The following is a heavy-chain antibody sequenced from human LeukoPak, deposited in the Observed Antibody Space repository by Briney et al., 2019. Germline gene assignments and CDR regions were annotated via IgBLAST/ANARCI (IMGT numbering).Heavy chain of an antibody. Sequence: QSSETLSLTCAVYGGSFSGYYWSWIRQPPGKGLEWIGEINHSGSTNYNPSLKSRVTISVDTSKNQFSLKLSSVTAADTAVYYCAGPLHHYGSGSRPRAIDYWGQGTLVTVSS. J-gene: IGHJ4*02. CDR2: INHSGST. CDR3: AGPLHHYGSGSRPRAIDY. D-gene: IGHD3-10*01. V-gene: IGHV4-34*01. CDR1: GGSFSGYY.